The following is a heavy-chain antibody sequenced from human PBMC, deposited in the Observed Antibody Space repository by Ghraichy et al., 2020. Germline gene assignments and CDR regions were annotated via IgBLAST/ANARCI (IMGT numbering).Heavy chain of an antibody. D-gene: IGHD1-26*01. CDR1: GFTFSSYG. CDR2: IWYDGSNK. V-gene: IGHV3-33*01. Sequence: GGSLRLSCAASGFTFSSYGMHWVRQAPGKGLEWVAVIWYDGSNKYYADSVKGRFTISRDNSKNTLYLQMNSLRAEDTAVYYCARSISGSYFNWFDPWGQGTLVTVSS. J-gene: IGHJ5*02. CDR3: ARSISGSYFNWFDP.